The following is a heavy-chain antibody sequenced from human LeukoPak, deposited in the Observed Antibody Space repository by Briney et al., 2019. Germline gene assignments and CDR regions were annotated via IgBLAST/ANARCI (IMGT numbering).Heavy chain of an antibody. Sequence: GGSLRLSCAASGFTVSSNYMSRVRQAPGKGLEWVSVIYSGGSTYYADSVKGRFTISRDNSKNTLYLQMNSLRAEDTAVYYCARVRGYSYGISYYFDYWGQGTLVTVSS. D-gene: IGHD5-18*01. CDR2: IYSGGST. J-gene: IGHJ4*02. V-gene: IGHV3-66*01. CDR1: GFTVSSNY. CDR3: ARVRGYSYGISYYFDY.